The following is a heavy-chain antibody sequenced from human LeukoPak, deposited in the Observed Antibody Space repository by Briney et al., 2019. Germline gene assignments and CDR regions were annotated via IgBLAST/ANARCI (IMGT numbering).Heavy chain of an antibody. CDR1: GFTFSDYY. CDR3: ARDPSSGWYLKGWFDP. Sequence: GGSLRLSCAASGFTFSDYYMTWIRQAPGKGLEWVSGISVSSSAIYYADSVKGRFTISRDNAKNSLYLQMNSLRAEDTAVYYCARDPSSGWYLKGWFDPWGQGTLVTVSS. V-gene: IGHV3-11*04. J-gene: IGHJ5*02. CDR2: ISVSSSAI. D-gene: IGHD6-19*01.